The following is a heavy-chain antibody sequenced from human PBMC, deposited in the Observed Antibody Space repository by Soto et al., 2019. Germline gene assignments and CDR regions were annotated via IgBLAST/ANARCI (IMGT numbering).Heavy chain of an antibody. CDR1: GLTFNSYA. CDR2: ISGSGGAT. J-gene: IGHJ1*01. CDR3: ANIVWYNPDGYFQH. Sequence: EVQLLEPGGGLLQRGGCLRLSCAASGLTFNSYAMSWVRQAPGEGLEWVSGISGSGGATYYAHSVRGRFIISRDESEKTLYLQMASLRAEDTAIYYCANIVWYNPDGYFQHWGQGTLVTVSS. D-gene: IGHD1-1*01. V-gene: IGHV3-23*01.